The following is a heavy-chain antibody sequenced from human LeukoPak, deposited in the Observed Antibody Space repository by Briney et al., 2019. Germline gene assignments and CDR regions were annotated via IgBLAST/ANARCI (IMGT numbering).Heavy chain of an antibody. V-gene: IGHV4-59*08. CDR3: ARLKARDAFDI. J-gene: IGHJ3*02. CDR2: IYYSGST. Sequence: PSETLSLTCSVSDGSFSNYAWNWIRQPPGRGLEWIGYIYYSGSTIYNPSLRSRVTISVDTSKNQFSLKLTSVTAADTAVYYCARLKARDAFDIWGQGTMVTVSS. CDR1: DGSFSNYA.